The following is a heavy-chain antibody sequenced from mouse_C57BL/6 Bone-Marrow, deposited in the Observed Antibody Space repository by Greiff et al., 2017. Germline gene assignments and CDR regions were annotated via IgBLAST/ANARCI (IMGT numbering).Heavy chain of an antibody. CDR2: IYPRSGNT. D-gene: IGHD1-1*01. CDR1: GYTFTSYG. Sequence: VKLVESGAELARPGASVKLSCKASGYTFTSYGISWVKQRTGQGLEWIGEIYPRSGNTYYNEKFKGKATLTADKSSSTAYMELRSLTSEDSAVYFCARWGTTVPYYFDYWGQGTTLTVSS. J-gene: IGHJ2*01. V-gene: IGHV1-81*01. CDR3: ARWGTTVPYYFDY.